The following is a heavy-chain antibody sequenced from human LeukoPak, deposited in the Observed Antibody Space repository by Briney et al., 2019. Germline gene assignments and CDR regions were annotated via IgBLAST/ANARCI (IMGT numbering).Heavy chain of an antibody. CDR3: AKDRVSPGFNWFDP. CDR2: INGRGDNT. D-gene: IGHD2/OR15-2a*01. J-gene: IGHJ5*02. Sequence: RGSLRLSCAASGVIISSYAMSWVRQAPGKGLEWVSAINGRGDNTYYADFVKGRFTISRDNSKSTVYLQMNSLRTEDTAVYYCAKDRVSPGFNWFDPWGQGTLVTVSS. V-gene: IGHV3-23*01. CDR1: GVIISSYA.